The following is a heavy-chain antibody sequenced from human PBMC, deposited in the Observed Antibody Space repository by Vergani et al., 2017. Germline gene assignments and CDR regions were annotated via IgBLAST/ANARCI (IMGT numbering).Heavy chain of an antibody. CDR2: IHGGDSDP. V-gene: IGHV5-51*01. CDR3: ARRSPYSSGWDFDY. J-gene: IGHJ4*02. D-gene: IGHD6-19*01. CDR1: GYRFTSYW. Sequence: EVQLVQSGAEVKKSGESLKISCKGSGYRFTSYWIGWARQMPGKGLEWMGIIHGGDSDPRYSPSFQSQVTISADKSISTAYLQWSSLKASDSAMYYCARRSPYSSGWDFDYWGQGTLVTVSS.